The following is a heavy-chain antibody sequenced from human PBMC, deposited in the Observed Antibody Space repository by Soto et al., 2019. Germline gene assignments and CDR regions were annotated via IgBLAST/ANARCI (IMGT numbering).Heavy chain of an antibody. V-gene: IGHV3-30*18. J-gene: IGHJ6*02. CDR3: AKVMTGCNHQYGIAF. D-gene: IGHD3-16*01. CDR2: ISYYGSNK. Sequence: SLRLSCTASGAIFGGFGMHWVRQAPAKGLELVAVISYYGSNKYYADSVKGRFTIFTDNTNNTQYLQMNSSRAEATAVYYYAKVMTGCNHQYGIAFWGQGTTVTVS. CDR1: GAIFGGFG.